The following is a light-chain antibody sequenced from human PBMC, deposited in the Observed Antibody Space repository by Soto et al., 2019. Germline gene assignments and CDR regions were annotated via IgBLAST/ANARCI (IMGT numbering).Light chain of an antibody. CDR3: AAWDDSLDGVV. Sequence: QPVLTQPPSASGTPGQRVTLSCSGSSSNIGSNTVNWYQQLPGTAPKLLIYTTNERPTGVPDRFSGSKSGTSASLAISGLQSEDEADYYCAAWDDSLDGVVFGGGTQLTVL. CDR1: SSNIGSNT. CDR2: TTN. V-gene: IGLV1-44*01. J-gene: IGLJ2*01.